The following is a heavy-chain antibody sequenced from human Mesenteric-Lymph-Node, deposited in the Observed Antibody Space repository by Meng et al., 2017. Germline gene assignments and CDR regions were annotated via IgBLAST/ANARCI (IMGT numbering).Heavy chain of an antibody. CDR1: GFTFTRYG. J-gene: IGHJ4*02. CDR2: IWYDGSDK. CDR3: VKSYHHLDGSSWYMSFDY. V-gene: IGHV3-33*06. Sequence: GGSLRLSCAMSGFTFTRYGIQWVRQAPGKGLEWVVVIWYDGSDKYSVDSVKGRFSISRDNSKNTLDLQMNSLRAEDTAVYYCVKSYHHLDGSSWYMSFDYWGQGSQVTVSS. D-gene: IGHD6-13*01.